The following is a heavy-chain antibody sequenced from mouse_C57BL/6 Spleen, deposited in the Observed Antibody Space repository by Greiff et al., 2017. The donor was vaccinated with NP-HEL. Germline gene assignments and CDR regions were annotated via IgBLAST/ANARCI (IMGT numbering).Heavy chain of an antibody. CDR1: GYTFTSYT. Sequence: VQLQQSGAELARPGASVKMSCKASGYTFTSYTMHWVKQRPGQGLEWIGYINPSSGYTKYNQKFKDKATLTADKSSSTAYMQLSSLTSEDSAVYYYAREEFITTVEKYFDVWGTGTTVTVSS. CDR2: INPSSGYT. J-gene: IGHJ1*03. D-gene: IGHD1-1*01. CDR3: AREEFITTVEKYFDV. V-gene: IGHV1-4*01.